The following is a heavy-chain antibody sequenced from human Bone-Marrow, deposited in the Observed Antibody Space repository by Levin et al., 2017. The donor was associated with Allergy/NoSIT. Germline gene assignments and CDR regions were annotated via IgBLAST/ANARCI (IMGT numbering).Heavy chain of an antibody. Sequence: GESLKISCTASGFTFSNHEMNWVRQAPGKGLEWVSYISTTGYTIYYTNSVKGRFTISRDNAKNSLYLQMNSLGADDTGVYYCARASVNLQIGTYKPIDRDSWGQGTLVTVSS. V-gene: IGHV3-48*03. J-gene: IGHJ4*02. CDR1: GFTFSNHE. D-gene: IGHD1-26*01. CDR3: ARASVNLQIGTYKPIDRDS. CDR2: ISTTGYTI.